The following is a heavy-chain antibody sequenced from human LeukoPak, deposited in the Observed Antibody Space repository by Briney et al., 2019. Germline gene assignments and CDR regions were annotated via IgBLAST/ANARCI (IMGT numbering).Heavy chain of an antibody. CDR2: FIPILGIA. V-gene: IGHV1-69*04. D-gene: IGHD2-15*01. J-gene: IGHJ4*02. CDR3: ARWVAATPYYFDY. CDR1: GGTFSSYA. Sequence: ASVKVSCKASGGTFSSYAISWVRQAPGQGLEWMGRFIPILGIANYAQKFQGRVTITADKSTSTAYMELSSLRSEDTAVYYCARWVAATPYYFDYWGQGTLVTVSS.